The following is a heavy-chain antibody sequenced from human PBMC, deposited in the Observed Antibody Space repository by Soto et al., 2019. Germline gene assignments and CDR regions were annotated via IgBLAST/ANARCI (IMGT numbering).Heavy chain of an antibody. J-gene: IGHJ3*02. CDR3: AKDYVHCSGGSCYEGADAFDI. V-gene: IGHV3-23*01. CDR1: AFTFSSYA. Sequence: EVQLLESGGGLVQPGGSLRLSCAASAFTFSSYAMSWVRQAPGKGLEWVSAISGSGGSTYYADSVKGRFTISRDNSKNTLYLQMNILRAEDTAVYYCAKDYVHCSGGSCYEGADAFDIWGQGTMVTVSS. D-gene: IGHD2-15*01. CDR2: ISGSGGST.